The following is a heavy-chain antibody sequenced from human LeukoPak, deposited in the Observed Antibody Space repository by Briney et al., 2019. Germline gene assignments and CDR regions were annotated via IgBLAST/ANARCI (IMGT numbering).Heavy chain of an antibody. CDR1: GDYINDYH. Sequence: SETLSLTCTVSGDYINDYHWSWIRQPPGNRLEWIGWIYYSGSTMYSPSLESRVTISLDTSRTQFSLDLNSVTAADTAVYYCARHAGFGSGYYHDAFDIWGQGSMVIVSS. D-gene: IGHD3-22*01. V-gene: IGHV4-59*08. CDR3: ARHAGFGSGYYHDAFDI. J-gene: IGHJ3*02. CDR2: IYYSGST.